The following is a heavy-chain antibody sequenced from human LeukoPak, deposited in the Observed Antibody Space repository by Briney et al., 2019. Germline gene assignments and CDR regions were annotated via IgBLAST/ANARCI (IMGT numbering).Heavy chain of an antibody. CDR3: AKRAGSAWSAGA. CDR1: GFTFSSYG. CDR2: IRYDGSNK. Sequence: GGSLRLSCAASGFTFSSYGMHWVRQAPGKGLEWVAFIRYDGSNKYYADSVKGRFTISRDNSKNTVYLQMNSLIPEDTAVYYCAKRAGSAWSAGAWGQGTLVTVSS. J-gene: IGHJ5*02. V-gene: IGHV3-30*02. D-gene: IGHD3-10*01.